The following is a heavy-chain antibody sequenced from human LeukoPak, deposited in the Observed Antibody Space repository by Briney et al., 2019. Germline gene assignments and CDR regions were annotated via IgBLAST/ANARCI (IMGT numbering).Heavy chain of an antibody. CDR3: ARVVVTAMGPSGWFDP. V-gene: IGHV1-8*01. J-gene: IGHJ5*02. CDR2: MNPNSGNT. CDR1: GYTFTSYD. Sequence: ASVKVSCKASGYTFTSYDINWVRQATGQGLEWMGWMNPNSGNTGYAQKFQGRVTMTRNTSISTAYMELSSLRSEDTAVYYCARVVVTAMGPSGWFDPWGQGTLVTVSS. D-gene: IGHD2-21*02.